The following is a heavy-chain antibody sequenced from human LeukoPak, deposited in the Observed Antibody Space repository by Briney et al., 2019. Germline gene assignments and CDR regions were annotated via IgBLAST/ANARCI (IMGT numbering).Heavy chain of an antibody. CDR1: GFTFSSYG. CDR2: ISYDGSNK. D-gene: IGHD2-2*01. Sequence: PGRSLRLSCAASGFTFSSYGMHWVRQAPGKGLEWVAVISYDGSNKYYADSVKGRFTISRDNSKNTLYLQMNSLRAEDTAVYYCAKDQYCSSTSCYEFDYYYYGMDVWGQGTTVTVSS. CDR3: AKDQYCSSTSCYEFDYYYYGMDV. J-gene: IGHJ6*02. V-gene: IGHV3-30*18.